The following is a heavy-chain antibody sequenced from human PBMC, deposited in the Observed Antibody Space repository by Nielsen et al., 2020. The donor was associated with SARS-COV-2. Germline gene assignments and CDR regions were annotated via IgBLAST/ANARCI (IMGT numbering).Heavy chain of an antibody. J-gene: IGHJ4*02. Sequence: GGSLRLSCAASGFTFDDYAMHWVRQAPGKGLEWVSGISWNSGSIGYADSVKGRFTISRDNAKNSLYLQMNSLRAEDTALYYCAKDPSPLAVGGGSFDYWGQGTLVTVSS. D-gene: IGHD6-19*01. CDR1: GFTFDDYA. CDR3: AKDPSPLAVGGGSFDY. V-gene: IGHV3-9*01. CDR2: ISWNSGSI.